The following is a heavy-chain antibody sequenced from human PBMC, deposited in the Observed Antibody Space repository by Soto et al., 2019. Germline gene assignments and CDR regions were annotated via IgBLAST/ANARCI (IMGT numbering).Heavy chain of an antibody. Sequence: SVKVSCKASGGTFSSYAISWVRQAPGQGLEWMGGIIPIFGTANYAQKFQGRVTITADKSTSTAYMELSSLRSEDTAVYYCAREEDYLYFNYSGFDAFDIWGQGTMVTVSS. CDR3: AREEDYLYFNYSGFDAFDI. CDR2: IIPIFGTA. V-gene: IGHV1-69*06. J-gene: IGHJ3*02. CDR1: GGTFSSYA. D-gene: IGHD4-4*01.